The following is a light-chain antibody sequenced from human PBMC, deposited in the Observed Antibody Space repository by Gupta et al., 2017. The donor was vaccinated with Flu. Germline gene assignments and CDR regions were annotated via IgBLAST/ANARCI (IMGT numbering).Light chain of an antibody. CDR2: GVN. V-gene: IGLV2-8*01. Sequence: TSNDIGGTNYVSWYQQQPGKAPKLIIDGVNKRPAGVPDRFSGSRSGNTASLIVSGLQAEDEADYHCSSYAGSNNYVFGTGTRVTVL. J-gene: IGLJ1*01. CDR1: SNDIGGTNY. CDR3: SSYAGSNNYV.